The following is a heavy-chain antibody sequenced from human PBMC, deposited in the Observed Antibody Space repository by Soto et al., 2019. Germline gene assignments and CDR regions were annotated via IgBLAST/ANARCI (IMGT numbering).Heavy chain of an antibody. CDR1: GYTFTSYY. CDR3: LGIAAAGTVSDAFDI. D-gene: IGHD6-13*01. V-gene: IGHV1-46*01. CDR2: INPSGGST. J-gene: IGHJ3*02. Sequence: GASVKVSCKASGYTFTSYYMHWVRQAPGQGLEWMGIINPSGGSTSCAQKFQGRVTMTRDTSTSTVYMELSSLRSEDTAVYYCLGIAAAGTVSDAFDIWGQGTMVTVSS.